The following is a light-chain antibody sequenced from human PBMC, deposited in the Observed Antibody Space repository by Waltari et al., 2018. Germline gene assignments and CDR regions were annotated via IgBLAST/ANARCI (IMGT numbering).Light chain of an antibody. J-gene: IGKJ5*01. CDR1: RSLGYGNGNTY. CDR3: MQAREFPIT. V-gene: IGKV2-24*01. Sequence: VLTRIPPFHPFTFDSPPPPPAGPGRSLGYGNGNTYLSWFQQRPGQPPRPLIYGVSNRFSGVPDRFSGSGAGTDFTLKISRVEAEDVGVYYCMQAREFPITFGQGTRLEIK. CDR2: GVS.